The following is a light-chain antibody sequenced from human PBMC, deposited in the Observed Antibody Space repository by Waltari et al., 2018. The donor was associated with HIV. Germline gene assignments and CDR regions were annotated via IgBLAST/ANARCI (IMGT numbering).Light chain of an antibody. CDR3: NSYTGA. Sequence: QSALTQPASVSGSPGQSIPISCTGDFVGYNHVSWYQQYPGKAPKLMIYEFNNRPSGVSNRFSGSKSGNTASLTISGLQTEDEADYYCNSYTGAFGTGTKVTVL. V-gene: IGLV2-14*01. J-gene: IGLJ1*01. CDR1: DFVGYNH. CDR2: EFN.